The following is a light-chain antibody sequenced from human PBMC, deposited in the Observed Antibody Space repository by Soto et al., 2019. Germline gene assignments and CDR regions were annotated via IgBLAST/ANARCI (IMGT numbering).Light chain of an antibody. J-gene: IGKJ4*01. CDR3: HKYNRWPLP. CDR1: ETISRD. CDR2: GAF. Sequence: IVMTQSPATLSVSPGEGATLSCRASETISRDLAWYQQKPGQSPRLLIFGAFTRATGVPVRFSGSGSGTELPLTVGTLQSEEVPAYFCHKYNRWPLPSAGVTRVRSN. V-gene: IGKV3D-15*01.